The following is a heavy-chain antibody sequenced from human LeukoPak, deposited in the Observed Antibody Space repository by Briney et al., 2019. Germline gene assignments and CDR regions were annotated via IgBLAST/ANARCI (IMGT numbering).Heavy chain of an antibody. CDR1: GGTFSSYA. V-gene: IGHV1-69*04. Sequence: SVKVSCKASGGTFSSYAISWVRQAPGQGLEWMGRIIPILGIANYAQKFQGRVTITADKSTSTAYMELSSLRSEDTAVYYCARSYGSRNNWFDPWGQGTLVTVSS. J-gene: IGHJ5*02. D-gene: IGHD3-10*01. CDR3: ARSYGSRNNWFDP. CDR2: IIPILGIA.